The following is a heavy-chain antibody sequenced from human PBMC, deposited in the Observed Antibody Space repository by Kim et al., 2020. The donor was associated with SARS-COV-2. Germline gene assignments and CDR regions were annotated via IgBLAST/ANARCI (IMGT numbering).Heavy chain of an antibody. V-gene: IGHV3-30*04. Sequence: GGSLRLSCAASGFSFSYYAMFWVRQAPRKGLEWVALISYDGTNKDYADSVKGRFTISRDNSKSTLYLQMNSLRVADTAVYFCARKPTTSSWSYYFEYWGQGTLVTVSS. CDR2: ISYDGTNK. J-gene: IGHJ4*01. CDR1: GFSFSYYA. D-gene: IGHD6-13*01. CDR3: ARKPTTSSWSYYFEY.